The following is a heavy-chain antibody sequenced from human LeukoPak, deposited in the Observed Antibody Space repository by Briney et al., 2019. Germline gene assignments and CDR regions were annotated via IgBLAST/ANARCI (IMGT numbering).Heavy chain of an antibody. J-gene: IGHJ4*02. CDR2: ISYDGSNK. V-gene: IGHV3-30-3*01. Sequence: AGGSLRLSCAASGFTFSSYAMHWVRQAPGKGLEWVAVISYDGSNKYYADSVKGRFTISRDNSKNTLYLQMNSLRAEDTAVYYCAREPEPDDYDYYFDYWGQGTLVTVSS. CDR1: GFTFSSYA. CDR3: AREPEPDDYDYYFDY. D-gene: IGHD4-17*01.